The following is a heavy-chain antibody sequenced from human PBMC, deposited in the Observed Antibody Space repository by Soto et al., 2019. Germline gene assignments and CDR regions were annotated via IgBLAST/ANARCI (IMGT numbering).Heavy chain of an antibody. V-gene: IGHV4-39*01. CDR2: FYYSEST. CDR1: GGSISSGPYS. J-gene: IGHJ6*02. CDR3: ARLGGYCSSTSCHGYYGMDV. Sequence: PSETLSLTCTVAGGSISSGPYSWGWIRQPPGEGLEWIGTFYYSESTHYNPSLESRVTISVDTSKNQFSLKVSSVTVADTAVYYCARLGGYCSSTSCHGYYGMDVWGQGXTVTVSS. D-gene: IGHD2-2*01.